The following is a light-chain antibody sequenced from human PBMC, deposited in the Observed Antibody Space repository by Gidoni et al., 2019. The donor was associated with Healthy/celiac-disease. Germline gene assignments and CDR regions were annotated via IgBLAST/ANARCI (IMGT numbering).Light chain of an antibody. Sequence: DIVMTQSPLSLPVTPGEPASISCRSSQSLLHSNGYNYLDWYLQKPGQFPQLLIYSGSGSGTDFTLKISRVEAEDVGVYYCMQALQTPWTFGQGTKVEIK. CDR1: QSLLHSNGYNY. CDR3: MQALQTPWT. V-gene: IGKV2-28*01. J-gene: IGKJ1*01.